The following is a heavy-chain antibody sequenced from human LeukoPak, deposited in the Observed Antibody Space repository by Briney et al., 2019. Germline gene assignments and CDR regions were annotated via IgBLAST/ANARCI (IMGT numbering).Heavy chain of an antibody. V-gene: IGHV3-53*01. CDR2: IYSGGST. D-gene: IGHD7-27*01. J-gene: IGHJ5*02. CDR3: TRNWGADNWFDP. CDR1: GFTVSSNY. Sequence: GGSLRLSCAASGFTVSSNYMTWVRQAPGKGLEWVSVIYSGGSTYYADSVKGRFTISRDNSKNTLYLQMNSLRAEDTAVYYCTRNWGADNWFDPWGQGTLVTVSS.